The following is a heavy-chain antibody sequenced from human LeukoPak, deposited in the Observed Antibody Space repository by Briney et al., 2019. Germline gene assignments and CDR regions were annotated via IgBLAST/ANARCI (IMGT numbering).Heavy chain of an antibody. CDR2: ISAYNGKT. Sequence: ASVKVSCKASGYTFTSYGISWVRQAPGQGREWMGWISAYNGKTTYAQKLQGRVTMTQDTSTSTAYTELRSLRSDDTAVYYCARALESQYYYYYYMDGWGKGTTVTVSS. V-gene: IGHV1-18*01. D-gene: IGHD3-3*01. CDR3: ARALESQYYYYYYMDG. CDR1: GYTFTSYG. J-gene: IGHJ6*03.